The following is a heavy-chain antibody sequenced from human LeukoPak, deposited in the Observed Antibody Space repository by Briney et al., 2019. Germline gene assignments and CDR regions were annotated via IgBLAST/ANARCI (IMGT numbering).Heavy chain of an antibody. Sequence: GGSLRLSCAVSGFTFSSYAMSWVRQAPGKGLEWVSAISGSGGSTYYADSVKGRFTISRDNSKNTLYLQMNSLRAEDTAVYYCAKLPTTTVVTSDDFDYWGQGTLVTVSS. J-gene: IGHJ4*02. CDR1: GFTFSSYA. CDR3: AKLPTTTVVTSDDFDY. CDR2: ISGSGGST. D-gene: IGHD4-17*01. V-gene: IGHV3-23*01.